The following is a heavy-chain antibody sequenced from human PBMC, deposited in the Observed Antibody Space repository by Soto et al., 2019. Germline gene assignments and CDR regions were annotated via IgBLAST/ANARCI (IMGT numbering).Heavy chain of an antibody. J-gene: IGHJ4*02. V-gene: IGHV3-30-3*01. CDR1: GFTFSTHA. CDR2: VSFDGSNK. Sequence: QVQLVESGGGVVQPGRSLRLSCAASGFTFSTHAMHWVRQAPGKGLECVAIVSFDGSNKYYADSVKGRFTISRDNSKNTLYLQMSGLTPEDTAVYYCARDQTGITTTGGGRNDHRGQGTLVTVSS. D-gene: IGHD1-20*01. CDR3: ARDQTGITTTGGGRNDH.